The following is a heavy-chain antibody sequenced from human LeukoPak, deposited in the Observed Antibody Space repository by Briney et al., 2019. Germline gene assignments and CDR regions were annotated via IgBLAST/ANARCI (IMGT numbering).Heavy chain of an antibody. CDR3: ARDGGEYCSGGRCTAFDI. Sequence: PGGSLRLSCAASGFTFSSYWMSWVRQAPGKGLEWVANIKQDGSEKYYVDSVKGRFTISRYNAKNSLYLQMNSLRVEDTAVYYCARDGGEYCSGGRCTAFDIWGQGTMVTVSS. V-gene: IGHV3-7*01. CDR2: IKQDGSEK. J-gene: IGHJ3*02. CDR1: GFTFSSYW. D-gene: IGHD2-15*01.